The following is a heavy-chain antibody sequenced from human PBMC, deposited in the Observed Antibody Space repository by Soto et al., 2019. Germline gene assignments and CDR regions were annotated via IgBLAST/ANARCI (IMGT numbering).Heavy chain of an antibody. J-gene: IGHJ4*02. CDR3: ARGGSSTWLFDL. Sequence: ASVKVSCKASGYIFGTYVIHWVRQAPGQRLEWMGWINAGNDYTTYSQKFQGRVTITRDTSATTAYMELSSLKSEDTAVYYCARGGSSTWLFDLWGQGSLVTGSS. V-gene: IGHV1-3*01. CDR2: INAGNDYT. CDR1: GYIFGTYV. D-gene: IGHD2-2*01.